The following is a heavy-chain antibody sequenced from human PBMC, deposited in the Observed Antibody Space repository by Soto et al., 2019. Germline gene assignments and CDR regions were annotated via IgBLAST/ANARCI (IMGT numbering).Heavy chain of an antibody. CDR1: GFTFSNAW. CDR3: TAGLGYYYYYGMDV. Sequence: PGGSLRLSCAASGFTFSNAWMNWVRQAPGKGLERVGRIKSKTDGGTTDYAAPVKGRFTISRDDSKNTLYLQMNSLKTEDTAVYYCTAGLGYYYYYGMDVWGQGTTVTVSS. J-gene: IGHJ6*02. V-gene: IGHV3-15*07. CDR2: IKSKTDGGTT.